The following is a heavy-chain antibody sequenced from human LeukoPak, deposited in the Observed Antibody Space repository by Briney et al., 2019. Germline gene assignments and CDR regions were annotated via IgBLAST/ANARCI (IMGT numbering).Heavy chain of an antibody. V-gene: IGHV4-4*07. J-gene: IGHJ5*02. Sequence: PSETLSLTCTVSGGSISSYYWSWIRQPAGKGLEWIGRIYTSGSTNYNPSLKSRVTMSVDTSKNQFSLKLSSVTAADTAVYYCARDLPYCTNGVCYIHNWFDPWGQGTLVTVSP. CDR2: IYTSGST. D-gene: IGHD2-8*01. CDR3: ARDLPYCTNGVCYIHNWFDP. CDR1: GGSISSYY.